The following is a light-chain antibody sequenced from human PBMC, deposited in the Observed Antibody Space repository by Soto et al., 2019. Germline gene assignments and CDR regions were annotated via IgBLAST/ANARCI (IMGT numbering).Light chain of an antibody. CDR1: SSNIGSNT. J-gene: IGLJ2*01. CDR3: AAWDDSLNGL. CDR2: SNN. Sequence: QSVLTQPPSASGTPGQRVTSSCSVSSSNIGSNTVNWYQQLPGTAPKLLIYSNNQRPSGVPDRFSGSKSGTSASLAISGLQSEDEADYYCAAWDDSLNGLFGGGTKLTVL. V-gene: IGLV1-44*01.